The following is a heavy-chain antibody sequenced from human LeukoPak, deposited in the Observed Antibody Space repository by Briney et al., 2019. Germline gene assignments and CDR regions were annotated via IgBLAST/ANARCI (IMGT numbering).Heavy chain of an antibody. CDR3: ARLPPLYSGSYYGYYYYYMDV. CDR1: GGSISSGGYY. J-gene: IGHJ6*03. V-gene: IGHV4-61*08. CDR2: IYTSGST. Sequence: SETLSLTCSVSGGSISSGGYYWSWIRQPPGKGLEWIGYIYTSGSTNYNPSLKSRVTISVDTSKNQFSLKLSSVTAADTAVYYCARLPPLYSGSYYGYYYYYMDVWGKGTTVTVSS. D-gene: IGHD1-26*01.